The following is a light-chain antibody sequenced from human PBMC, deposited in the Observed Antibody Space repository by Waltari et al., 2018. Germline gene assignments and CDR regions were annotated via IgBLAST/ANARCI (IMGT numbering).Light chain of an antibody. Sequence: DIQMSQSPSTLSAPIGDRVTIPCRASQNIKTWVAWYQQKPGKAPKFLVYKASTLDSGVPSRFSGSGSGTEFTLTISSLQPDDFATYYCQQYDTYPLTFGGGTKVEIK. CDR1: QNIKTW. CDR3: QQYDTYPLT. CDR2: KAS. J-gene: IGKJ4*01. V-gene: IGKV1-5*03.